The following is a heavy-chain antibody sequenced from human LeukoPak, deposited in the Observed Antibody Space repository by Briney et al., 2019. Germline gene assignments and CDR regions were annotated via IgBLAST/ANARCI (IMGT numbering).Heavy chain of an antibody. Sequence: SETLSLTCTVSGGSISSSSYYWGWIRQPPGKGLEWIGSIYYSGSTYYNPSLKSRVTISVDTSKNQFSLKLSSVTAADTAVYYCARGLRYSSSWYSQSAFDIWGQGTMVTVSS. J-gene: IGHJ3*02. V-gene: IGHV4-39*07. CDR2: IYYSGST. D-gene: IGHD6-13*01. CDR3: ARGLRYSSSWYSQSAFDI. CDR1: GGSISSSSYY.